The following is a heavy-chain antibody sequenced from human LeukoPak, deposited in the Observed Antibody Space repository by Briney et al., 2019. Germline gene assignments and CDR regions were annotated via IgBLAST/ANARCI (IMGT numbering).Heavy chain of an antibody. CDR1: GFTFSSYA. CDR3: AKGPRKQTYSMIVVVSYFDY. Sequence: GGSLRLSCAASGFTFSSYAMSWVRQAPGKGLEWVSAISGSGGSTYYADSVKGRFTISRDNSKNTLYLQMNSLRAEDTAVYYCAKGPRKQTYSMIVVVSYFDYWGQGTLVTVSS. CDR2: ISGSGGST. J-gene: IGHJ4*02. D-gene: IGHD3-22*01. V-gene: IGHV3-23*01.